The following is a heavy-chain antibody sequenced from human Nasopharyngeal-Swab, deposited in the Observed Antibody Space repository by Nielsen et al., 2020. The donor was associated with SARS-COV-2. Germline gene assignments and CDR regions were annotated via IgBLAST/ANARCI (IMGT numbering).Heavy chain of an antibody. D-gene: IGHD4-17*01. CDR3: ARATGYGDYGAFDI. J-gene: IGHJ3*02. V-gene: IGHV3-48*02. Sequence: GESLKISCAASGFTFSSYNMNWVRQAPGRGLEWVSYISSSSSTVYYADSVKGRFTISRDSAKNSLYLQMNSLRDEDTAVYYCARATGYGDYGAFDIWGPGTKVTVSS. CDR1: GFTFSSYN. CDR2: ISSSSSTV.